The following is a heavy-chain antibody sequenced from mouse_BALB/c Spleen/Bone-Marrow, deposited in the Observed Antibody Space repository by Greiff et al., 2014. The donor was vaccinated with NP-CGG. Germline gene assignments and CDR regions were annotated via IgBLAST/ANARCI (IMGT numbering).Heavy chain of an antibody. D-gene: IGHD2-12*01. V-gene: IGHV1S22*01. CDR3: TRGGRPPFAY. Sequence: LKESGSELVRPGASVKLSCKASGYTFTSYWMHWVKQRPGQGLEWIGNIYPGSAGTNYDEKFKSRATLTVDTSSSTAYMQXXXXTSEDSAVYYCTRGGRPPFAYWGQGTLVTVSA. CDR2: IYPGSAGT. J-gene: IGHJ3*01. CDR1: GYTFTSYW.